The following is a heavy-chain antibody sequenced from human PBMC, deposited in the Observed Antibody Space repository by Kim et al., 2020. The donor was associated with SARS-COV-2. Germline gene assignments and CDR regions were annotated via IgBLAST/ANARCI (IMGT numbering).Heavy chain of an antibody. CDR2: IYYSGST. Sequence: SETLSLTCTVSGGSISSSSYYWGWIRQPPGKGLEWIGSIYYSGSTYYNPSLKSRVTISVDTSKNQFSLKLSSVTAADTAVYYCARLPHLYTTGTTLGPDYWGQGTLVTVSS. J-gene: IGHJ4*02. CDR1: GGSISSSSYY. V-gene: IGHV4-39*01. CDR3: ARLPHLYTTGTTLGPDY. D-gene: IGHD1-1*01.